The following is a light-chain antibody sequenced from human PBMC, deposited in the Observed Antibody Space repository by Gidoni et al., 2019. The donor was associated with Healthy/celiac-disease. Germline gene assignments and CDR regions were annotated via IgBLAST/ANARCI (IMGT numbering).Light chain of an antibody. CDR2: AAS. Sequence: DIQMTQPPSSLSASVGDRVTITCRASQSISSYLNWYQQKPGKAPKLLIYAASSLQSGGPSRFSGSGSGTDFTLTISSLQPEDFATYYCQQSYSTPFTFGPGTKVDIK. J-gene: IGKJ3*01. CDR1: QSISSY. CDR3: QQSYSTPFT. V-gene: IGKV1-39*01.